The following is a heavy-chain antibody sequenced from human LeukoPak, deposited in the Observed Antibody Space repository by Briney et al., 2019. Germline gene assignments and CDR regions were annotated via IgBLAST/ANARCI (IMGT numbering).Heavy chain of an antibody. J-gene: IGHJ6*03. D-gene: IGHD6-19*01. V-gene: IGHV3-66*01. CDR1: GFTVSSNY. Sequence: GGSLRLSCAASGFTVSSNYMSWVRQAPGKGLEWVSLIYSGGSTYYPHSVKGRFTISRDNSKNTLYLHMNSLRAEDTAVYYCARANSGWSAGYYYYMDVWGKGTTVTISS. CDR2: IYSGGST. CDR3: ARANSGWSAGYYYYMDV.